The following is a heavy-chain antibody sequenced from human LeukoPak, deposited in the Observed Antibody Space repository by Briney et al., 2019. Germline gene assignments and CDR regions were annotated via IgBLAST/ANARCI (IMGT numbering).Heavy chain of an antibody. D-gene: IGHD3-10*02. J-gene: IGHJ6*04. CDR1: GLTFSSYA. CDR3: AELGITMIGGV. CDR2: INGSGGST. V-gene: IGHV3-23*01. Sequence: GGSLRLSCAASGLTFSSYAMSWVRQAPGKGLEWVSAINGSGGSTYYADSVKGRFTISRDNSKNTLCLQMNSLRAGDTAVYYCAELGITMIGGVWGKGTTVTISS.